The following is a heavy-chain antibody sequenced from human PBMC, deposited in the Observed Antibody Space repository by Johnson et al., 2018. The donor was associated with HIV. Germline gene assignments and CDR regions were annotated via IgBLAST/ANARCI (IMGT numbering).Heavy chain of an antibody. D-gene: IGHD2-21*02. Sequence: QVQLVESGGGVVQPGGSLRLSCAASGFTFSSYAMHWVRQAPGKGLEWVAVISYDGSNKYYADSVKGRFTISRDNSKNTLYLQMNSLRAEETAVYYCARDGSGHAVVVTATRRGYGFGLDMWGQGTMVTVSS. V-gene: IGHV3-30-3*01. CDR1: GFTFSSYA. J-gene: IGHJ3*02. CDR2: ISYDGSNK. CDR3: ARDGSGHAVVVTATRRGYGFGLDM.